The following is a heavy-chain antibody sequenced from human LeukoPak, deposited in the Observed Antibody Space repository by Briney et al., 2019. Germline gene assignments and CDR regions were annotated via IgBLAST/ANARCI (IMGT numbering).Heavy chain of an antibody. Sequence: PGGSLRLSCVASGFTFTNAWMTWVRQAPGKGLEWVGRIKSKADGGTTDYVASVKGRFIISRNDSKDTMYLQMNSLKIEDTGVYYCTTDKDFWGGYQDFWGQESWSASPQ. D-gene: IGHD3-3*01. CDR1: GFTFTNAW. J-gene: IGHJ4*01. V-gene: IGHV3-15*01. CDR3: TTDKDFWGGYQDF. CDR2: IKSKADGGTT.